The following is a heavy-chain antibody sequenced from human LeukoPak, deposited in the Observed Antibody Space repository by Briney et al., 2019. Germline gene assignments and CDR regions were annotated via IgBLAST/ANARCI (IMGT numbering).Heavy chain of an antibody. Sequence: PSETLSLTCAVSGASISSHNWWWSWVRQPPGKGLEWIGEIYHSGSTNYNPSLKSRVTISVDTSKNQFSLKLSSVTAADTAVYYCARELRFIAAAGNWFDPWGQGTLVTVSS. CDR1: GASISSHNW. CDR3: ARELRFIAAAGNWFDP. J-gene: IGHJ5*02. CDR2: IYHSGST. V-gene: IGHV4-4*02. D-gene: IGHD6-13*01.